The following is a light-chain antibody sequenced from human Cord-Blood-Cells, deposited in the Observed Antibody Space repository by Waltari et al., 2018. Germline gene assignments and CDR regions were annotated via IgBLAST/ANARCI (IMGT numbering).Light chain of an antibody. CDR2: WAY. CDR3: QQYYSTPGT. V-gene: IGKV4-1*01. CDR1: QSVLYSSNNKNY. Sequence: DIVMTQSPDSLAVSLGERATINCKSSQSVLYSSNNKNYLAWYQQKPGQPPKLLIYWAYTRESGVPDRFSGSGSGTDFTLTISSLQAEDVAVYYCQQYYSTPGTFGQGTKVEIK. J-gene: IGKJ1*01.